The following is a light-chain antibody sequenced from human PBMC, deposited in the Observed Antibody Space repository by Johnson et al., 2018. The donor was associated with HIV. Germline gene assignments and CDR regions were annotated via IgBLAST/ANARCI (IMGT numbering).Light chain of an antibody. CDR3: STWENSLMAGGV. CDR1: TSNIGNNY. J-gene: IGLJ1*01. CDR2: DNN. Sequence: QSVLTQPPSVSAAPGQKVTISCSGSTSNIGNNYVSWYQQLPGTAPKLLIYDNNKRPSGIPDRFSGSKSGKSATLGITGLQTGDEADDYCSTWENSLMAGGVFGTGTKVTVL. V-gene: IGLV1-51*01.